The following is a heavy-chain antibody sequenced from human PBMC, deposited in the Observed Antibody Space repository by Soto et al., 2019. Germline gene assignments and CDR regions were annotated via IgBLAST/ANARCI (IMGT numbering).Heavy chain of an antibody. Sequence: QVQLVQSGAEVKKPGASVKVSCKASGYTFTSYGISWVRQAPGQGLEWMGWISAYNGNTNYAQKLQGRVTMTPDTSTSTAYRELRSLRSDDTAVYYCARDGVDTATGYYYGMDVWGQGTTVTVSS. CDR1: GYTFTSYG. D-gene: IGHD5-18*01. CDR3: ARDGVDTATGYYYGMDV. V-gene: IGHV1-18*01. J-gene: IGHJ6*02. CDR2: ISAYNGNT.